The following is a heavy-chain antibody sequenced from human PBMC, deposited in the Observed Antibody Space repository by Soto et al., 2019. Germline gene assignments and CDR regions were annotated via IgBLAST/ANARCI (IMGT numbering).Heavy chain of an antibody. CDR3: ARGTVVVPGACYYYYGMDV. V-gene: IGHV1-2*02. J-gene: IGHJ6*02. CDR1: GYTFTDYY. Sequence: ASVKGSCKASGYTFTDYYLHWVRQTPRQGLEWLGWINPNSGATTFAQNFQGRVAMTTDASISTAYMELSSLRSDDTAVYYCARGTVVVPGACYYYYGMDVRG. CDR2: INPNSGAT. D-gene: IGHD2-2*01.